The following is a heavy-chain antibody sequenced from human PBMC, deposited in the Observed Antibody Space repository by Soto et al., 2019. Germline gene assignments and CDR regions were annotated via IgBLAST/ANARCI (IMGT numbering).Heavy chain of an antibody. CDR1: GGSFSSYA. Sequence: QVQLVQSGAEVKKPGSSVKVSCKASGGSFSSYAISWVRQAPVQGLEWMGGIIPIFGTATYAQKVQGRVTSIADKSKSTANMELSRLRSEDTAVYYCARAGPVAGNHAFDIWGQGTLVTVSS. V-gene: IGHV1-69*06. D-gene: IGHD6-19*01. CDR2: IIPIFGTA. J-gene: IGHJ3*02. CDR3: ARAGPVAGNHAFDI.